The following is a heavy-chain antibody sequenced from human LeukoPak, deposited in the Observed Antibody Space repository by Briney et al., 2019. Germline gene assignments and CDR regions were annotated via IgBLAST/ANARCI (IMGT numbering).Heavy chain of an antibody. CDR3: ARGVGIAAAEGIFDI. CDR2: INAGNGNT. V-gene: IGHV1-3*01. Sequence: ASVKVSCKASGYTFTSYAMHWVRQAPGQRLEWMGWINAGNGNTKYSQKFQGRVTITRDTSASTAYMELSSLRSEDAAVYYCARGVGIAAAEGIFDIWGQGTMVTVSS. CDR1: GYTFTSYA. D-gene: IGHD6-13*01. J-gene: IGHJ3*02.